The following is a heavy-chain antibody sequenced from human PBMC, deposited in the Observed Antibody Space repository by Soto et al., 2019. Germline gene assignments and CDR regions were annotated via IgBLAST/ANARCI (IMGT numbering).Heavy chain of an antibody. CDR2: IGVGGDT. CDR3: AREIWDSHSSGWSLDY. CDR1: GFTFSTYD. J-gene: IGHJ4*02. V-gene: IGHV3-13*01. D-gene: IGHD6-19*01. Sequence: GGSLILSCAASGFTFSTYDFHWVRQATGKGLEWVSAIGVGGDTYYAASVKGRFTISRENAKNSFYLQINSLRAGDTAVYYCAREIWDSHSSGWSLDYWGRGALVTVSS.